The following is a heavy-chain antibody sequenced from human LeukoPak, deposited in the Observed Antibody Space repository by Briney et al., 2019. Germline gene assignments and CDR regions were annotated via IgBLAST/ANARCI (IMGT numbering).Heavy chain of an antibody. Sequence: SETLSVTCTVSGGSISNYYWCWIRQPPGKGLEWIGYIYYSGSTNYNPSLKSRVTISIDTSKNQFSLKVSSVTAADTAVYYCAGDSYGYALGYWGQGTLVTVSS. CDR2: IYYSGST. D-gene: IGHD5-18*01. CDR1: GGSISNYY. V-gene: IGHV4-59*12. J-gene: IGHJ4*02. CDR3: AGDSYGYALGY.